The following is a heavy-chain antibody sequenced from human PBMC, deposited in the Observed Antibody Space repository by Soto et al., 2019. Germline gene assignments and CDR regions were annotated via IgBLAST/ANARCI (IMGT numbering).Heavy chain of an antibody. V-gene: IGHV1-2*02. J-gene: IGHJ4*02. D-gene: IGHD2-2*01. CDR2: RNPNRGGT. CDR3: ARDRLLGYCSSTSCYELEATVGDY. CDR1: GYTFTGYY. Sequence: GASVKVSCKASGYTFTGYYMHWVRQAPGQGLEWMGWRNPNRGGTNYAQKFQGRVTMTRDTSISTAYMELSRLRPDDTAVYYCARDRLLGYCSSTSCYELEATVGDYWGQGTLVTVSS.